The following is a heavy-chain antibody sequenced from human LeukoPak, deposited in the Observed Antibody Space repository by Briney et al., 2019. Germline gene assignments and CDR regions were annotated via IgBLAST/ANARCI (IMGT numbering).Heavy chain of an antibody. V-gene: IGHV3-21*01. CDR1: GFTFSDYS. CDR2: ITSGSSFI. Sequence: PGGSLRLSCSASGFTFSDYSVNWVRQAPGKGLEWVSSITSGSSFIYYADSVKGRFTISRDNARNSLYLQMNSLRADDTAIYYCARTLDESSGYRRNVFDVWGQGTMVIVSS. J-gene: IGHJ3*01. CDR3: ARTLDESSGYRRNVFDV. D-gene: IGHD3-22*01.